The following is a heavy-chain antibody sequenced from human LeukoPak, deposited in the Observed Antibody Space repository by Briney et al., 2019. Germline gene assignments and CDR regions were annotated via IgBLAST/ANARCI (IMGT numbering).Heavy chain of an antibody. Sequence: PGGSLRLSCTASGFTFSRFSMNWVRQAPGKGLEWVSAISGSGGSTYYADSVKGRFTISRDNSKNTLYLQMNSLRAEDTAVYYCAKDPGIAAAGTGPWGQGTLVTVSS. J-gene: IGHJ5*02. CDR2: ISGSGGST. CDR3: AKDPGIAAAGTGP. D-gene: IGHD6-13*01. CDR1: GFTFSRFS. V-gene: IGHV3-23*01.